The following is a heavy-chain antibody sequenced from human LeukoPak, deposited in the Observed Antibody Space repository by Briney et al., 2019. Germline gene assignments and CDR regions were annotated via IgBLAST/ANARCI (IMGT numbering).Heavy chain of an antibody. Sequence: PGGSLRLSCAASGFTLRSYSMSWVRQAPGKGLEWVSSINWGSNHIYYADAVQGRFTISRGNAKNSLYLQMNSLRAEDTAIYYCARDNSGWSRDYWGQGTLVTVSS. D-gene: IGHD6-19*01. J-gene: IGHJ4*02. V-gene: IGHV3-21*06. CDR3: ARDNSGWSRDY. CDR2: INWGSNHI. CDR1: GFTLRSYS.